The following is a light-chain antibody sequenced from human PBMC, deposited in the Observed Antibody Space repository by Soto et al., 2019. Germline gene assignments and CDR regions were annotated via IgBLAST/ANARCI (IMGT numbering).Light chain of an antibody. CDR3: QQRSNWPST. CDR1: QSVSSY. J-gene: IGKJ4*01. V-gene: IGKV3-11*01. CDR2: DAS. Sequence: EIVLTQSPATLSLSPGDRATLSCRASQSVSSYLAWYQQKPGQAPRLLIYDASNRATGIPARFSGSGSGTEFTLTIPTLEPEDFAVYYCQQRSNWPSTFGGGTKVEIK.